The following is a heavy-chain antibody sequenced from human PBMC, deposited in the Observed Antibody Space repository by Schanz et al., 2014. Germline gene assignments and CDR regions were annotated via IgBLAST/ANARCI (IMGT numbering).Heavy chain of an antibody. CDR1: GYTFSDYG. CDR3: ARVQDDILTGSEYYYGMDV. Sequence: QVQLVQSGDEVKKPGASVKVSCKTSGYTFSDYGITWVRQAPGQGLEWVGWISPYTGNTHYFDKMEGRVTMTRDTSTSTVYMELSSLRSDDTAVYYCARVQDDILTGSEYYYGMDVWGQGILVTVSS. CDR2: ISPYTGNT. J-gene: IGHJ6*02. V-gene: IGHV1-18*01. D-gene: IGHD3-9*01.